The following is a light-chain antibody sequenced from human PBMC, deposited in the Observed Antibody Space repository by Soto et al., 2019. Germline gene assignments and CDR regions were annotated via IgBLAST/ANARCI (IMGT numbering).Light chain of an antibody. Sequence: DIQMTQSPSTLSASVGDRVTITCRASQSISSSLAWYQQKPGKAPNLLIYKASSLESGVPSRFSGSGSGTEFTLTISGLQPDDFATYYCQQYNSYPTFGLGTKVDIK. CDR3: QQYNSYPT. CDR2: KAS. V-gene: IGKV1-5*03. J-gene: IGKJ1*01. CDR1: QSISSS.